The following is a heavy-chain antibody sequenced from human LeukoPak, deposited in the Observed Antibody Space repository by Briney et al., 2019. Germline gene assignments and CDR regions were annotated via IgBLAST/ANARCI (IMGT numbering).Heavy chain of an antibody. J-gene: IGHJ4*02. Sequence: GGSLRLSCAASGFTFSDYYMSWIRQAPGKGLEWVANIKQDGSEKYYVDSVKGRFTISRDNAKNSLYLQMNSLRAEDTAVYYCARGESAMAHFDYWGQGTLVTVSS. CDR2: IKQDGSEK. V-gene: IGHV3-7*01. CDR1: GFTFSDYY. CDR3: ARGESAMAHFDY. D-gene: IGHD5-18*01.